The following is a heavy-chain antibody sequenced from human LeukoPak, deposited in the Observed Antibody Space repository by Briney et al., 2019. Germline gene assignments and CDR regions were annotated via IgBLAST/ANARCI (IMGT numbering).Heavy chain of an antibody. V-gene: IGHV1-18*01. CDR3: ARPPRDYFWGGYPYYYYGMDV. J-gene: IGHJ6*02. CDR1: GYTFTSYG. Sequence: ASVKVSCKASGYTFTSYGISWVRQAPGQGLEWMGWISAYNGNTNYAQKLQGRVTMTTDTSTSTAYMELRSLRSDDTAVYYCARPPRDYFWGGYPYYYYGMDVWGQGTTVTVSS. CDR2: ISAYNGNT. D-gene: IGHD3-3*01.